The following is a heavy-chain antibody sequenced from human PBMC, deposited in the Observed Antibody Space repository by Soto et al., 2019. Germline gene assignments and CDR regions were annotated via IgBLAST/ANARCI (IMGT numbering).Heavy chain of an antibody. Sequence: ASVKVSCKASGYSFTIYAMHWVRQAPGQRLEWMGWINAGNGNTKYSQKFQGRVTITRDTSTDTAYMELSSLRSEDTAVYYCVAGGTRWLQSPFDYWGQGTLVTVSS. CDR3: VAGGTRWLQSPFDY. CDR2: INAGNGNT. J-gene: IGHJ4*02. D-gene: IGHD1-1*01. CDR1: GYSFTIYA. V-gene: IGHV1-3*01.